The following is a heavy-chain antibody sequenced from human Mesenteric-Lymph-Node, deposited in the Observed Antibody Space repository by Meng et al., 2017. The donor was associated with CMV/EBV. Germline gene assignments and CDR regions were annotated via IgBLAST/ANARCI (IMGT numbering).Heavy chain of an antibody. CDR1: GFTFSSYA. V-gene: IGHV3-30-3*01. D-gene: IGHD5-12*01. J-gene: IGHJ4*02. CDR2: ISYDGSNK. CDR3: ARVKDSGYPVTYFFDY. Sequence: GGSLRLSCAASGFTFSSYAMHWVRQAPGKGLEWVAVISYDGSNKYYGDSVKGRFTISRDNSKNTVFLQMNSLRVEDTAIYYCARVKDSGYPVTYFFDYWGRGTLVTVSS.